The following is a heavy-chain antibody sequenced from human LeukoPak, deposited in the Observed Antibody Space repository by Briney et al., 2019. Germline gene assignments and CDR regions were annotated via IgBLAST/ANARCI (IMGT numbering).Heavy chain of an antibody. CDR2: INSRSSYL. CDR1: GFTFSTYS. V-gene: IGHV3-21*01. J-gene: IGHJ6*03. Sequence: GGSLRLSCVVSGFTFSTYSMNWVRQAPGKGLEWVSSINSRSSYLYYADSVKGRFTISRDNAKNSLYLQMNSLRAEDTAVYYCARVHRTNYYYYYMDVWGKGTTVTISS. D-gene: IGHD1-14*01. CDR3: ARVHRTNYYYYYMDV.